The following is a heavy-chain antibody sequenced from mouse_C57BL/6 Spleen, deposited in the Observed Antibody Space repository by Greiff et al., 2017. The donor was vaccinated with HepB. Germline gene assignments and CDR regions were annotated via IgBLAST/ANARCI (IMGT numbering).Heavy chain of an antibody. CDR2: IYPGGGYT. V-gene: IGHV1-63*01. CDR1: GYTFTNYW. CDR3: ARVGPNYFDY. Sequence: VQRVESGAELVRPGTSVKMSCKASGYTFTNYWIGWAKQRPGHGLEWIGDIYPGGGYTNYNEKFKGKATLTADKSSSTAYMQFSSLTSEDSAIYYCARVGPNYFDYWGQGTTLTVSS. D-gene: IGHD2-14*01. J-gene: IGHJ2*01.